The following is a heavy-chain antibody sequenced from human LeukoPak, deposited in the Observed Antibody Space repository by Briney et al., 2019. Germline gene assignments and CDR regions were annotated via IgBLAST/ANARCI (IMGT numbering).Heavy chain of an antibody. D-gene: IGHD3-3*01. Sequence: GGSLRLSCAASGFTFSSYGIHWVRQAPGKGLEWVAFIRYDGNNKYYADSVKGRFTISRDNSKNTLYLQMNSLRAEDTAVYYCAKGETSYDFWSGSPMDVWGKGTTVTVSS. J-gene: IGHJ6*04. CDR1: GFTFSSYG. CDR3: AKGETSYDFWSGSPMDV. CDR2: IRYDGNNK. V-gene: IGHV3-30*02.